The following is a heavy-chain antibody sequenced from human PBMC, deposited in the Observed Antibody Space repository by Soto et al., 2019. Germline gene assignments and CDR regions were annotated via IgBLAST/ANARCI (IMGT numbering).Heavy chain of an antibody. CDR2: VFQSGST. D-gene: IGHD1-20*01. J-gene: IGHJ5*02. CDR1: AYSFGSPYS. Sequence: PSDTLSLTWNVSAYSFGSPYSWGWIRQPPGKGLEWIGSVFQSGSTYYNPSLKGRVAILVDTSKNQFSLRLISVTPADTAVYFCARDLYGISGAHNWFDPWGQGTLVTVSS. CDR3: ARDLYGISGAHNWFDP. V-gene: IGHV4-38-2*02.